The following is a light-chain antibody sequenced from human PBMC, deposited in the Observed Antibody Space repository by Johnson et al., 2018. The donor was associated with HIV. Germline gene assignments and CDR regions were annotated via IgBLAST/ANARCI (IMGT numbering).Light chain of an antibody. CDR1: SSNIGNNY. CDR2: ENN. CDR3: GTWERSLSAL. J-gene: IGLJ1*01. V-gene: IGLV1-51*02. Sequence: SVLTQPPSVSAAPGQKVTISCSGSSSNIGNNYVSWYQQLPGTAPKLLIYENNKRPSGIPDRFSGSKSGASATLVITGLQTGDEADYYCGTWERSLSALFGTGTKVTVL.